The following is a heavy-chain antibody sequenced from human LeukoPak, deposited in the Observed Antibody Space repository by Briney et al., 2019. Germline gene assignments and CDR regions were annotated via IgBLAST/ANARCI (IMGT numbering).Heavy chain of an antibody. D-gene: IGHD6-6*01. V-gene: IGHV4-34*01. CDR2: INHSGST. J-gene: IGHJ4*02. Sequence: SETLSLTRAVYGGSFSGYYWSWIRQPPGKWLEWIGEINHSGSTNYNPSLKSRVTISVDTSKNQFSLELSSVTAADTAVYYCARAGNSSSLDYWGQGTLVTVSS. CDR1: GGSFSGYY. CDR3: ARAGNSSSLDY.